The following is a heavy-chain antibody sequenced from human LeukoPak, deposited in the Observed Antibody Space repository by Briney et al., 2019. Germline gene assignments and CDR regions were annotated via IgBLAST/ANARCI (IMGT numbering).Heavy chain of an antibody. CDR2: INPSGGST. D-gene: IGHD5-24*01. J-gene: IGHJ6*03. Sequence: GASVKVSCKASGYTFTSYYMHWVRQAPGQGLEWMGIINPSGGSTSYAQKFQGRVTMTRDMSTSTVYMELSSLRSEDTAVYYCARGERWLQFKRRSGPHYYYMDVWGKGTTVTVSS. V-gene: IGHV1-46*01. CDR1: GYTFTSYY. CDR3: ARGERWLQFKRRSGPHYYYMDV.